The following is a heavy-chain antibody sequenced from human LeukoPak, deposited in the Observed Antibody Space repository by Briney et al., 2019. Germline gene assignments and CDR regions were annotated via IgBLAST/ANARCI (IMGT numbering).Heavy chain of an antibody. CDR2: IYYSGSN. D-gene: IGHD3-10*01. CDR3: ARFGSYFEY. J-gene: IGHJ4*02. Sequence: SETLSLTCTVSGGSINSYYWSWIRQPPGKRLEWIGHIYYSGSNKNNPYLKSRVTMTVDTSKNQFSLKLTSVTAADTAMYFCARFGSYFEYWGQGILVTVSS. CDR1: GGSINSYY. V-gene: IGHV4-59*12.